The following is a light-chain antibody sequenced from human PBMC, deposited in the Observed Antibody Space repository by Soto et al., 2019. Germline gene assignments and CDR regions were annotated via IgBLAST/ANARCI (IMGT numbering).Light chain of an antibody. Sequence: QSVLTQPASVSGSPGQSITISCTGTSSDVGGYNYVSWFQQHPGKAPKLMIYAVSNRPSGVSNRFSGSKSGNTASLTISGLQAEDEADYYCSSYTSSSTLVVCGGGTKLTVL. CDR2: AVS. CDR1: SSDVGGYNY. CDR3: SSYTSSSTLVV. V-gene: IGLV2-14*01. J-gene: IGLJ2*01.